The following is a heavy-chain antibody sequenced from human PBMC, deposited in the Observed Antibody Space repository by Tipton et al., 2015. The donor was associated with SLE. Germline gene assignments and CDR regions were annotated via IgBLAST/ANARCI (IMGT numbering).Heavy chain of an antibody. CDR1: GGSISSGDYY. CDR2: IYYSGNT. Sequence: TLSLTCTVSGGSISSGDYYWSWIRQPPGKGLEWIGYIYYSGNTYYNPSLKSRVTISVDTSKNQFSLNVSSVTAADTAVYYCASWYSSSWYYFDYWGQGTLVTVSS. J-gene: IGHJ4*02. CDR3: ASWYSSSWYYFDY. D-gene: IGHD6-13*01. V-gene: IGHV4-30-4*01.